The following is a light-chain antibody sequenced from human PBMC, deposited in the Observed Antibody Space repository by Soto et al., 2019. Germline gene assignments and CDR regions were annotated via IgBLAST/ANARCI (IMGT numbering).Light chain of an antibody. Sequence: QSALTQPASVSGSPGQSISISCTGTSSDVGGYHYVSWYQQHPGKVPKLIIYDVSNRPSGVSNRFSGSKSDNTASLTISGLQAEYEAEYYCSSYTSSSSTRAFGGGTKLTVL. CDR3: SSYTSSSSTRA. V-gene: IGLV2-14*01. J-gene: IGLJ2*01. CDR2: DVS. CDR1: SSDVGGYHY.